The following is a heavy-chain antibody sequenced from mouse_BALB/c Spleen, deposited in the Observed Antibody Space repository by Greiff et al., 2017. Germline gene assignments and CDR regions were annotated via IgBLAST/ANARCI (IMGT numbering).Heavy chain of an antibody. CDR3: ARDNEDAMDY. Sequence: EVHLVESGGGLVKPGGSLKLSCAASGFTFSDYYMYWVRQTPEKRLEWVATISDGGSYTYYPDSVKGRFTISRDNAKNNLYLQMSSLKSEDTAMYYCARDNEDAMDYWGQGTSVTVSS. V-gene: IGHV5-4*02. J-gene: IGHJ4*01. CDR2: ISDGGSYT. CDR1: GFTFSDYY.